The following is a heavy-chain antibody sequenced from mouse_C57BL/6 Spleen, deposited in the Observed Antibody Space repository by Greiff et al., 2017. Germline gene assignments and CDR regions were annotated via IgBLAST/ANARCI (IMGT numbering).Heavy chain of an antibody. J-gene: IGHJ3*01. CDR2: INPNYGTT. V-gene: IGHV1-39*01. D-gene: IGHD1-1*01. CDR1: GYSFTDYN. Sequence: EVKLMESGPELVKPGASVKISCKASGYSFTDYNMNWVKQSNGKSLEWIGVINPNYGTTSYNQKFKGKATLTVDQSSSTAYMQLNSLTSEDSAVYYCAYYYGSSWFAYWGQGTLVTVSA. CDR3: AYYYGSSWFAY.